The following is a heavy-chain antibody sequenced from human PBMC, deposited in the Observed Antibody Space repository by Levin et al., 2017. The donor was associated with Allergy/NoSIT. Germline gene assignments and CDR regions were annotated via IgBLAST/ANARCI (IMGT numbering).Heavy chain of an antibody. CDR2: IYSGGST. CDR1: GFTVSSNY. Sequence: GESLKISCAASGFTVSSNYMSWVRQAPGKGLEWVSVIYSGGSTYYADSVKGRFTISRDNSKNTLYLQMNSLRAEDTAVYYCARGHIAAAGIAGDYWGQGTLVTVSS. CDR3: ARGHIAAAGIAGDY. D-gene: IGHD6-13*01. J-gene: IGHJ4*02. V-gene: IGHV3-53*01.